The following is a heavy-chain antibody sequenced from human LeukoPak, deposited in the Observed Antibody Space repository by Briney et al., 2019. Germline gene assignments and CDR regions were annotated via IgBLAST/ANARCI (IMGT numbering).Heavy chain of an antibody. V-gene: IGHV1-46*01. CDR2: INASGGST. D-gene: IGHD3-22*01. J-gene: IGHJ4*02. CDR3: ARDYYDSSGYGGSIDY. Sequence: ASVKVSCKASGYTFTSYYMHWVRQAPGQGLEWMGIINASGGSTSYAQKFQGRVTMTRDMSTSTVYMELSSLRSEDTAVYYCARDYYDSSGYGGSIDYWGQGTLVTVSS. CDR1: GYTFTSYY.